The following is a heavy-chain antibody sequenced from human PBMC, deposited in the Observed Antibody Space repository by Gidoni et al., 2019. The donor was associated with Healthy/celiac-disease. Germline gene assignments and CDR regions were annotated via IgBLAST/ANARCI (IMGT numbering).Heavy chain of an antibody. J-gene: IGHJ5*02. Sequence: QVQLVEYGGGVVQPGRSLRLSCAASGFTFSRYAMHWVRQAPGKGLEWVAVISYDGSNKYYADSVKGRFTISRDNSKNTLYLQMNSLRAEDTAVYYCARALLRGNWFDPWGQGTLVTVSS. CDR2: ISYDGSNK. CDR3: ARALLRGNWFDP. D-gene: IGHD1-26*01. CDR1: GFTFSRYA. V-gene: IGHV3-30-3*01.